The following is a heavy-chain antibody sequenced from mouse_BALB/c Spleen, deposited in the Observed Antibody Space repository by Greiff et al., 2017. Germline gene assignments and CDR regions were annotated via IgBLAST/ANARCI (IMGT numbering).Heavy chain of an antibody. CDR3: ARGGYDVDGYYYAMDY. D-gene: IGHD2-14*01. J-gene: IGHJ4*01. Sequence: EVHLVESGGDLVKPGGSLKLSCAASGFTFSSYGMSWVRQTPDKRLEWVATISSGGSYTYYPDSVKGRFTISRDNAKNTLYLQMSSLKSEDTAMYYCARGGYDVDGYYYAMDYWGQGTSVTVSS. CDR2: ISSGGSYT. V-gene: IGHV5-6*01. CDR1: GFTFSSYG.